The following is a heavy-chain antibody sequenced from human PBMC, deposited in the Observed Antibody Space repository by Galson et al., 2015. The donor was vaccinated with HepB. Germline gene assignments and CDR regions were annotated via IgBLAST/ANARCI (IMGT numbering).Heavy chain of an antibody. V-gene: IGHV3-33*01. CDR2: IWYDGSNK. J-gene: IGHJ6*03. Sequence: SLRLSCAASGFTFSSYGMHWVRQAPGKGLEWVAVIWYDGSNKYYADSVKGRFTISRDNSKNTLYLQMNSLRAEDTAVYYCARDRSWVRYYMDVWGKGTTVTVSS. D-gene: IGHD3-10*01. CDR3: ARDRSWVRYYMDV. CDR1: GFTFSSYG.